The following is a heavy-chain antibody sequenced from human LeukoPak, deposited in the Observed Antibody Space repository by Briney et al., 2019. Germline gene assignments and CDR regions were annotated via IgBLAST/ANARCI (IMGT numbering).Heavy chain of an antibody. J-gene: IGHJ5*02. CDR3: ASFTGSSRAFGEFEP. V-gene: IGHV1-46*01. Sequence: AASVKVSCKASGYTFTSCYMHWVRQAPGQGLEWMGIINPSGGSTSYAQKFQGRVTMTRDTSTSTVYMELSSLRSEDTAVYYCASFTGSSRAFGEFEPWGQGTLVTVSS. CDR1: GYTFTSCY. CDR2: INPSGGST. D-gene: IGHD3-10*01.